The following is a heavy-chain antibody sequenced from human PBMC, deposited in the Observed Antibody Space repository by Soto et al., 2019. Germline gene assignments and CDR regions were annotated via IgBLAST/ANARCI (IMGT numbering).Heavy chain of an antibody. D-gene: IGHD2-21*01. CDR2: ISSSSSYI. Sequence: GGSLRLSCAASGFTFSSYSMNWVRQAPGKGLEWVSSISSSSSYIYYADSVKGRFTISRDKAKNSLYLQMNSLRAEDTAVYYCARLKCGGDCYLGDPSGIDIWGQGTMVTVSS. J-gene: IGHJ3*02. CDR3: ARLKCGGDCYLGDPSGIDI. V-gene: IGHV3-21*01. CDR1: GFTFSSYS.